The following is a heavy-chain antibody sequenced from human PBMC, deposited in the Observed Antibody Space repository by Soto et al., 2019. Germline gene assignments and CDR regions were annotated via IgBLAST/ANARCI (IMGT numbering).Heavy chain of an antibody. J-gene: IGHJ5*02. CDR3: ARDRYSSSWYSSWFDP. V-gene: IGHV1-18*04. Sequence: ASVKVSCKASGYTFTSCGISWVRQAPGQGLEWMGWISAYNGNTNYAQKLQGRVTMTTDTSTSTAYMELRSLRSDDTAVYYCARDRYSSSWYSSWFDPWGQGTLVTVSS. D-gene: IGHD6-13*01. CDR2: ISAYNGNT. CDR1: GYTFTSCG.